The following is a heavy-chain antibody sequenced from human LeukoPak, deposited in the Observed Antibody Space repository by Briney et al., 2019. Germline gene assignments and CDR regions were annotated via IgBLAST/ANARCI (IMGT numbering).Heavy chain of an antibody. D-gene: IGHD4-17*01. Sequence: SETLSLTCTVSGGSISSYYWSWIRQPPGKGLEWIGYIYYSGSTNYNPSLKSRVTISVDTSKNQFSLKLSSVTAADTAVYYCARAPSPLRGLDYWGQGTLVTVSS. V-gene: IGHV4-59*01. CDR3: ARAPSPLRGLDY. J-gene: IGHJ4*02. CDR2: IYYSGST. CDR1: GGSISSYY.